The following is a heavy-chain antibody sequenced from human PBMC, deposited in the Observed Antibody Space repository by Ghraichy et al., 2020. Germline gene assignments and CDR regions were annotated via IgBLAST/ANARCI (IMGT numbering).Heavy chain of an antibody. CDR1: GFTFSNYG. J-gene: IGHJ3*02. V-gene: IGHV3-48*02. CDR3: VRDQLVRVRGPGCDS. Sequence: GGSLRLSCAVSGFTFSNYGMNWVRQAPGKGLEWVSYIGSSSSPIYYADSVKGRFTISRDNAQNSLYLQMNSLRDEDTAVYYCVRDQLVRVRGPGCDSWGQGTMVTVAS. CDR2: IGSSSSPI. D-gene: IGHD1-1*01.